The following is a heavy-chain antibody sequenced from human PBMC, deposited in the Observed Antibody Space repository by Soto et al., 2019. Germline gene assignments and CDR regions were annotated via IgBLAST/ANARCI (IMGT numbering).Heavy chain of an antibody. V-gene: IGHV3-49*03. Sequence: GGSLRLSCRTSGFTFGDYAMIWSRQAPGKGLEWVGVIRSKAYGGTTDYAASVKGRFTISRDDSKSIAYLQMNSLKSEDTGVYYCTKYTYTSRYAYYGMDVWGHGTTVTVS. CDR2: IRSKAYGGTT. CDR3: TKYTYTSRYAYYGMDV. CDR1: GFTFGDYA. D-gene: IGHD6-13*01. J-gene: IGHJ6*02.